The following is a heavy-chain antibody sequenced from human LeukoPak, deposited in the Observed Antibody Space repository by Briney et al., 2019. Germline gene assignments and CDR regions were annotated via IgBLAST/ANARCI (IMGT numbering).Heavy chain of an antibody. J-gene: IGHJ4*02. Sequence: ASVKVSCKASGYTFTTYGISWVRHAPGQGLEWMGWISVYSGNTNYAQKLQGRITMTTDTSTSTAYMELRSLRSDDTAVYYCARTNYCGGDCYADSRFDYWGQGTLVPVSS. V-gene: IGHV1-18*01. D-gene: IGHD2-21*02. CDR1: GYTFTTYG. CDR2: ISVYSGNT. CDR3: ARTNYCGGDCYADSRFDY.